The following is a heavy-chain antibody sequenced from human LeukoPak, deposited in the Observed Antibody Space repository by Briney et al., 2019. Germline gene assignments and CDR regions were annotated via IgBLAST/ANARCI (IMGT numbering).Heavy chain of an antibody. J-gene: IGHJ4*02. CDR3: ARDLPVVGATRSAFDY. CDR1: GYTFTSYG. Sequence: ASVTVSCKASGYTFTSYGISWVRQAPGQGLEWMGWISAYNGNTNYAQKLQGRVTMTTNTSTSTAYMELRSLRSDDMAVYYCARDLPVVGATRSAFDYWGQGTLVTVSS. D-gene: IGHD1-26*01. CDR2: ISAYNGNT. V-gene: IGHV1-18*03.